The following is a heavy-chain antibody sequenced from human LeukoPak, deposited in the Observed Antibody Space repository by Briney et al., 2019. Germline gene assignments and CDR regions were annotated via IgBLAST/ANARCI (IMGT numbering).Heavy chain of an antibody. CDR1: GYTFTSYD. V-gene: IGHV1-8*01. J-gene: IGHJ4*02. CDR3: ARGQGEILTGYYEFDY. Sequence: GASVKVSCKASGYTFTSYDINWVRQATGQGLEWMGWMNPNSGNTGYAQKFQGRVTMTRNTSISTAYMELSSLRSEDTAVCYCARGQGEILTGYYEFDYWGQGTLVTVSS. D-gene: IGHD3-9*01. CDR2: MNPNSGNT.